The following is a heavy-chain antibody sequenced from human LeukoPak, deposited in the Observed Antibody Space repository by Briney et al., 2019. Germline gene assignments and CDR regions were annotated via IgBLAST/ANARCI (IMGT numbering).Heavy chain of an antibody. J-gene: IGHJ5*02. CDR1: GFTFSSYG. D-gene: IGHD2-2*01. Sequence: QLGGSLRLSCAASGFTFSSYGMHWVRQAPGKGLEWVAFIRYDGSNKYYADSVKGRFTISRDNSKNTLYLQMNSLRAEDTAVYYCAKDFPKYCSSTSCSFDPWGQGTLVTVSS. CDR2: IRYDGSNK. V-gene: IGHV3-30*02. CDR3: AKDFPKYCSSTSCSFDP.